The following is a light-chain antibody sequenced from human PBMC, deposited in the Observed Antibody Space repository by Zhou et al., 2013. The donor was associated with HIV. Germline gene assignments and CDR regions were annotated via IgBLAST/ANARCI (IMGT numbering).Light chain of an antibody. CDR2: GAS. V-gene: IGKV3-15*01. CDR3: QQHNDWPHT. Sequence: EIVMTQSPATLSVSPGERATFSCRASQSVSSNLAWYQQKPGQAPRLLMYGASTRATGIPARFSGSGSGTEFTLTISSLQSADSAVYYCQQHNDWPHTFGQGTKLEI. J-gene: IGKJ2*01. CDR1: QSVSSN.